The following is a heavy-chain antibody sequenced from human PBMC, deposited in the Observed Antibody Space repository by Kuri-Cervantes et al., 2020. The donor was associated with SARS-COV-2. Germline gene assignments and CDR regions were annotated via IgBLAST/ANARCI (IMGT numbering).Heavy chain of an antibody. Sequence: GGSLRLSCAASGFIFTTYEMNWVRQAPGKGLEWISYISDSSSTIYYADSVKGRFTTSRDNAKNSLFLQMNSLRDEDTAVYYCARDLSLEWLDLRDYWGQGTLVTVSS. CDR2: ISDSSSTI. J-gene: IGHJ4*02. CDR3: ARDLSLEWLDLRDY. CDR1: GFIFTTYE. V-gene: IGHV3-48*02. D-gene: IGHD3-3*01.